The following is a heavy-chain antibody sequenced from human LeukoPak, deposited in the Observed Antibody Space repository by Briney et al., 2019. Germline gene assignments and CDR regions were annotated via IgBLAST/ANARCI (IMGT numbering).Heavy chain of an antibody. J-gene: IGHJ4*02. V-gene: IGHV1-69*04. CDR1: GDTFSSYA. CDR2: IIPIIGIA. D-gene: IGHD3-22*01. CDR3: ARDFTYYYDSSGYYYVH. Sequence: EASVKVSCKASGDTFSSYAISWVRQAPGQGLEWMGRIIPIIGIAKYAQKIQGRVTITADKSTSTAYMELSSLRSEDTAVYYCARDFTYYYDSSGYYYVHWGQGTLVTVSS.